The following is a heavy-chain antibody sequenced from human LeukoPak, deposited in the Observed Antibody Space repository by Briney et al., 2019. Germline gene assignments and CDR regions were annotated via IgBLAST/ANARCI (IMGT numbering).Heavy chain of an antibody. Sequence: KASETLSLTCTVSGGSISSYYWSWIRQPAGKGLEWIGRIYTSGSTNYNPSLKSRVTMSVDTSKNQFSLKLGSVTAADTAVYYCARVGEGPDYDFWSGYSHFDYWGQGTLVTVSS. CDR3: ARVGEGPDYDFWSGYSHFDY. CDR2: IYTSGST. D-gene: IGHD3-3*01. V-gene: IGHV4-4*07. J-gene: IGHJ4*02. CDR1: GGSISSYY.